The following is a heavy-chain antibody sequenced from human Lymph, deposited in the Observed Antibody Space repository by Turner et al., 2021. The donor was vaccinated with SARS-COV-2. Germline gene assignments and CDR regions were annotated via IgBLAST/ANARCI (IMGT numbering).Heavy chain of an antibody. CDR3: AKDPGYCSGGSCYSRTYFDF. Sequence: EVQLVESGGGVVQPEGSLRLSCAASGFTFDDYAMPWVRKAPGKGLEWVSLISGDGGGTYYADSVKGRFTISRDNSKNSLSLQMNSLRAEDTALYYCAKDPGYCSGGSCYSRTYFDFWGQGTLVTVSA. CDR2: ISGDGGGT. D-gene: IGHD2-15*01. CDR1: GFTFDDYA. V-gene: IGHV3-43*02. J-gene: IGHJ4*02.